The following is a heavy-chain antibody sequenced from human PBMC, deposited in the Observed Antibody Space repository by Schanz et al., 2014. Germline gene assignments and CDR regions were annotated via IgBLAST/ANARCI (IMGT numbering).Heavy chain of an antibody. D-gene: IGHD1-1*01. Sequence: QVQLQESGPGLVKPSQTLSLTCAVSGGSISSGGYSWNWIRQPPGKGLEWIVYIYYSGSTYYNPPIKSRVTISVDTSKTQFSLKLSSVTAADTAVYYCARGGRTTYNYYYGMDVWGQGTTVTVSS. CDR2: IYYSGST. J-gene: IGHJ6*02. CDR1: GGSISSGGYS. V-gene: IGHV4-30-4*07. CDR3: ARGGRTTYNYYYGMDV.